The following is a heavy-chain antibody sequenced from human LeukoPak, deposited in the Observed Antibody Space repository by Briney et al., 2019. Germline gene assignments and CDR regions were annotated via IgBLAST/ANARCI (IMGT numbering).Heavy chain of an antibody. V-gene: IGHV1-69*04. CDR2: IIPILGIA. CDR1: GGTFSSYT. CDR3: ARDGRFGVVIKD. D-gene: IGHD3-3*01. Sequence: SVKVSCKASGGTFSSYTISWVRQAPGQGLEWMGRIIPILGIANYAQEFQGRVTITADKSTSTAYMELSSLRSEDTAVYYCARDGRFGVVIKDWGQGTLVTVSS. J-gene: IGHJ4*02.